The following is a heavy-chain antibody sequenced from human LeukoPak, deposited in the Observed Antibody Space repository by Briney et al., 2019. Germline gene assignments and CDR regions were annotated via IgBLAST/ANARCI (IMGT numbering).Heavy chain of an antibody. CDR3: AGDRYSSIWSYF. CDR2: IYNDGST. V-gene: IGHV4-59*03. D-gene: IGHD6-13*01. CDR1: GGSISSYY. Sequence: SETLSLTCTVSGGSISSYYWSWIRQPPGKGLEGIGYIYNDGSTNYSPSLRSRVAISVDTTKNQVSLKLTSLTAADTAVYYCAGDRYSSIWSYFWGQGTLVTVSS. J-gene: IGHJ4*02.